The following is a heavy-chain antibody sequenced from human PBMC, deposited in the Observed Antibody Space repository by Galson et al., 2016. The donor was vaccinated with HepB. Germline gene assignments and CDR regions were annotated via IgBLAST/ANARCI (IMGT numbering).Heavy chain of an antibody. CDR3: ARHELHSNSWYMDS. J-gene: IGHJ4*02. V-gene: IGHV5-51*01. D-gene: IGHD6-13*01. Sequence: QSGAEVKKPGESLKISCQGSGYKFTSYWIGWVRQVPGKGLEWMGTIYPGDSDTRYSPSFQGQVTISVDKSISTAYLQRSSLKASDSAMYYCARHELHSNSWYMDSWGQGTLVTVSS. CDR2: IYPGDSDT. CDR1: GYKFTSYW.